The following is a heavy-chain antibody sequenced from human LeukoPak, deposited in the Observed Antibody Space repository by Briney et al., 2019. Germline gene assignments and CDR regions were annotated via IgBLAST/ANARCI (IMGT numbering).Heavy chain of an antibody. CDR1: GFTFSSYD. CDR3: ARGHSFSGSYLWYYYYGMDV. D-gene: IGHD1-26*01. Sequence: PGGSLRLSCAASGFTFSSYDMHWVRQATGKGLEWVSAIGTAGDTYYPGSVKGRFTISRENAKNSLYLQMNSLRAGDTAVYYCARGHSFSGSYLWYYYYGMDVWGQGTTVTVSS. CDR2: IGTAGDT. J-gene: IGHJ6*02. V-gene: IGHV3-13*01.